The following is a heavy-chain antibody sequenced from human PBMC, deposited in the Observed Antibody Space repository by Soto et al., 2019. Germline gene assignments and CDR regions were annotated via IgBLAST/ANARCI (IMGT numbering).Heavy chain of an antibody. J-gene: IGHJ4*02. V-gene: IGHV1-3*05. CDR1: GYTFTSYA. Sequence: QVQLVQSGAEEKKPGASVKVSCKASGYTFTSYAMHWVRQAPGQRLEWMGWINADNGNKKHSQKFQGRVTITRDTSASTAYMELSSLTSEDTAVYYCARGGPPIDYWGQGTLVTVSS. D-gene: IGHD3-10*01. CDR2: INADNGNK. CDR3: ARGGPPIDY.